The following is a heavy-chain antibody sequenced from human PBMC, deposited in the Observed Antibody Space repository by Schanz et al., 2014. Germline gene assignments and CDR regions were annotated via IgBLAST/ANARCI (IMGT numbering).Heavy chain of an antibody. Sequence: VQLVESGGGVVQPGGSLRLSCAASGFTFNSYWMHWVRQAPGKGLVWVSRINSDGSSTNYADSVKGRFTISRDNAKNTLYLQMNSLRAEDTAVYYCTREEYIFGKIWFDPWGQGTLVTVSS. CDR3: TREEYIFGKIWFDP. CDR1: GFTFNSYW. CDR2: INSDGSST. V-gene: IGHV3-74*01. D-gene: IGHD3-3*02. J-gene: IGHJ5*02.